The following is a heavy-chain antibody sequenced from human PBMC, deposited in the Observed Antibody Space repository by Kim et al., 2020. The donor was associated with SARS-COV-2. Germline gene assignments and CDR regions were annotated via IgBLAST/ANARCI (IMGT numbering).Heavy chain of an antibody. CDR1: GGSISSSSYY. CDR3: ARPWQVAGYYYYGMDV. J-gene: IGHJ6*02. V-gene: IGHV4-39*01. CDR2: IYYSGST. D-gene: IGHD6-19*01. Sequence: SETLSLTCTVSGGSISSSSYYWGWIRQPPGKGLEWIGSIYYSGSTYYNPSLKSRVTISVDTSKNQFSLKLSSVTAADTAVYYCARPWQVAGYYYYGMDVWGQGTTVTVSS.